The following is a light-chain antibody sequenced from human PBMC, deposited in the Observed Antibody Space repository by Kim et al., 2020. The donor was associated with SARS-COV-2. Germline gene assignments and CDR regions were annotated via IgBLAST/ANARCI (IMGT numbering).Light chain of an antibody. V-gene: IGKV4-1*01. CDR2: WAS. CDR3: QQGRA. Sequence: DIVMTQSPDSLAVSLGERATINCKSSQSVLYSSNNKNYLAWYQQKPGQPPKLLIYWASTRESGVPDRFSGSGSGTDFTLTISSLQAEDVAVYYCQQGRAFGGGTKVDIK. CDR1: QSVLYSSNNKNY. J-gene: IGKJ4*01.